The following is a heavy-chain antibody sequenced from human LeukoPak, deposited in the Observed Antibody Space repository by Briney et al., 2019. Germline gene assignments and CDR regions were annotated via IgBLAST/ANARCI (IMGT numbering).Heavy chain of an antibody. CDR2: IYTSGST. CDR3: ARDSSGWNAFDV. D-gene: IGHD6-25*01. V-gene: IGHV4-61*02. Sequence: SETLSLTCAVSGGSISSGGYSWSWIRQPPGKGLEWIGRIYTSGSTNYNPSLKSRVTISVDTSKNQFSLKLSSVTAADTAVYYCARDSSGWNAFDVWGQGTMVTVSS. J-gene: IGHJ3*01. CDR1: GGSISSGGYS.